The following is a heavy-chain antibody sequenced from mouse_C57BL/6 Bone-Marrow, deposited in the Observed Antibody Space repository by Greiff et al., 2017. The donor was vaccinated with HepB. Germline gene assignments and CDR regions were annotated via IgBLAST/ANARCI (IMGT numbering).Heavy chain of an antibody. CDR2: ISSGGSYT. CDR1: GFTFSSYG. Sequence: DVMLVESGGDLVKPGGSLKLSCAASGFTFSSYGMSWVRQTPDKRLEWVATISSGGSYTYYPDSVKGRFTISRDNAKNTLYLQMSSLKSEDTAMYYCAADYYAMDYWGQGTSVTVSS. V-gene: IGHV5-6*02. J-gene: IGHJ4*01. CDR3: AADYYAMDY.